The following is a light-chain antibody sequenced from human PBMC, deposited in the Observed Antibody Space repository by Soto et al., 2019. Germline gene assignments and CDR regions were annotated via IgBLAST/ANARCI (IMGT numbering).Light chain of an antibody. J-gene: IGKJ3*01. CDR3: QQSYSTPFT. V-gene: IGKV1-39*01. Sequence: DIQMTQSPSSLSSSVEDRFIITCRASQSISNHLNWYQQKPGKAPKLLIFAASSLQSGVPSRFSGSGSGTDFTLTISSLQPEDFATYYCQQSYSTPFTFGPGTKVDIK. CDR2: AAS. CDR1: QSISNH.